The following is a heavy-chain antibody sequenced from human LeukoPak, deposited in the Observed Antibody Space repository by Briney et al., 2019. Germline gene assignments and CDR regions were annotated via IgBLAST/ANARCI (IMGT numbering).Heavy chain of an antibody. Sequence: GGSLRLSCAASGFTFSGSVMHWVRQASGKGLEWVGRIRSKANNYATAYVASVKGRFTISRDDSKNTAFLQMNSLKTEDTAVYYCTSNYCSGGSCYLYWGQGTLVTVSS. D-gene: IGHD2-15*01. V-gene: IGHV3-73*01. CDR2: IRSKANNYAT. J-gene: IGHJ4*02. CDR1: GFTFSGSV. CDR3: TSNYCSGGSCYLY.